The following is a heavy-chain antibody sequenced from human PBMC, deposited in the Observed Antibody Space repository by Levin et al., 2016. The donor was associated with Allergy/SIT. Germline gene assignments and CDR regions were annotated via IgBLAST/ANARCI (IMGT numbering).Heavy chain of an antibody. J-gene: IGHJ4*02. CDR1: GGSISSYY. CDR3: ARIYFASGSYYNVEYSFDY. V-gene: IGHV4-59*01. CDR2: IYYSGST. D-gene: IGHD3-10*01. Sequence: SETLSLTCTVSGGSISSYYWSWIRQPPGKGLEWIGYIYYSGSTKYNPSLKSRVTISVDTSKNQFSLKLSSVTAADTAVYYCARIYFASGSYYNVEYSFDYWGQGTLVTVSS.